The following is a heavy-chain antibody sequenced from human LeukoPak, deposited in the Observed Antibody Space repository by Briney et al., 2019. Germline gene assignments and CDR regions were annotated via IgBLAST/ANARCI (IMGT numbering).Heavy chain of an antibody. V-gene: IGHV4-59*01. J-gene: IGHJ3*02. CDR2: IYYSGST. Sequence: SETLSPTCTVSGGSISSYYWSWIRQPPGKGLEWIGYIYYSGSTNYNPSLKSRVTISVDTSKNQFSPKLSSVTAADTAVYYCAREGWYYYDSSGENAFDIWGQGTMVTVSS. CDR1: GGSISSYY. D-gene: IGHD3-22*01. CDR3: AREGWYYYDSSGENAFDI.